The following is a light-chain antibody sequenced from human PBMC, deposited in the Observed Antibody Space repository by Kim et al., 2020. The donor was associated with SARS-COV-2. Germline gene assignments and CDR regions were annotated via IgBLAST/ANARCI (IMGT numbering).Light chain of an antibody. V-gene: IGLV3-19*01. Sequence: SELTQDPAVSVALGQTVRITCQGDSLRNYYASWYQQKPGQAPVLVFYGKNNRPSGIPERFSGSSSRNTASLTITGTQAEDEADYYCNSRDSSGVVFGGGPKVTVL. CDR1: SLRNYY. CDR3: NSRDSSGVV. CDR2: GKN. J-gene: IGLJ2*01.